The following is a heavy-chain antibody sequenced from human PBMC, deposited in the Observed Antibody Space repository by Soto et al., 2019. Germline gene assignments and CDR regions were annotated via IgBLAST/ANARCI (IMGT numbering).Heavy chain of an antibody. CDR2: ISAYNGNT. Sequence: QVQLVQSGAEVKKPGASVKVSCKASGYTFTSYGISWARQAPGQGLEWMGWISAYNGNTNYAQKLQGRVTMTTDTSTSTAYMELRSLRSDDTAVYYCVREGVSSGYYYATTGTFDYWGQGTLVTVSS. D-gene: IGHD3-22*01. CDR1: GYTFTSYG. J-gene: IGHJ4*02. CDR3: VREGVSSGYYYATTGTFDY. V-gene: IGHV1-18*01.